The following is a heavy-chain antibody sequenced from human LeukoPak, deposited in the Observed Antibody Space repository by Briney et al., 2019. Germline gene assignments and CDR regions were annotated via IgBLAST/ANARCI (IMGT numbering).Heavy chain of an antibody. V-gene: IGHV1-18*01. CDR3: ARAKPNRYCSGGSCYEWGGDV. Sequence: ASVKVSCKASGYTFTSYGISWVRQSPGQGLERMGSIIAYNGNTNYSQKLQGRVTMTRDTSTSTACMELRSLRSDDTAVYYCARAKPNRYCSGGSCYEWGGDVWGQGTTVTVSS. CDR1: GYTFTSYG. J-gene: IGHJ6*02. CDR2: IIAYNGNT. D-gene: IGHD2-15*01.